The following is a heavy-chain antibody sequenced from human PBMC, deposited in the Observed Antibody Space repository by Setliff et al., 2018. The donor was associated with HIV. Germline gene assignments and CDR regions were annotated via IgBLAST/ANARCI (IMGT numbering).Heavy chain of an antibody. V-gene: IGHV4-61*02. Sequence: SETLSLTCTVSGGSISSGSYYWSWIRQPAGKGLEWIGRIYTSGNTNYNPSLKSRVTISVDTSKNQFSLKLSSVTAADTAVYYCAAPAVAGTGGYYYAMDLWGAGTTVTVLL. CDR3: AAPAVAGTGGYYYAMDL. CDR2: IYTSGNT. CDR1: GGSISSGSYY. D-gene: IGHD6-19*01. J-gene: IGHJ6*04.